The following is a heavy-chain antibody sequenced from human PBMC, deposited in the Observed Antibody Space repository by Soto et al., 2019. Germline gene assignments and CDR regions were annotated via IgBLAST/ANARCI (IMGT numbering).Heavy chain of an antibody. CDR1: GGSSSDRGYY. V-gene: IGHV4-31*03. J-gene: IGHJ5*02. CDR3: ARAIVVVAALVWFDP. D-gene: IGHD2-15*01. CDR2: IYYSGST. Sequence: SEPLSLPCTVSGGSSSDRGYYWSWIRQQPGKGLEWIGYIYYSGSTYYNPSLKSRVTISVDTSKNQFSLKLSSVTAADTAVYYCARAIVVVAALVWFDPWGQGTLVTVSS.